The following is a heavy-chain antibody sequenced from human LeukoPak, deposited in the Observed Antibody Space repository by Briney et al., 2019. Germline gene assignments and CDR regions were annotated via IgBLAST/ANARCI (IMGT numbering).Heavy chain of an antibody. CDR1: GFTFSSYA. D-gene: IGHD2-15*01. CDR3: AQGGGSSAYVYEDS. CDR2: ISGSGNNT. V-gene: IGHV3-23*01. J-gene: IGHJ4*02. Sequence: PGGSLRLSCAASGFTFSSYAMSWVRQAPGKGLEWVSVISGSGNNTYYADSVKGRFTISRDNSKNTLYLQMNNLRADDTAVYYCAQGGGSSAYVYEDSWGQGTLVTVSS.